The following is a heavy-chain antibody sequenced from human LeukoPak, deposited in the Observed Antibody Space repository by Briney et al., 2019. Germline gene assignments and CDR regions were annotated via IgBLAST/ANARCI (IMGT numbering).Heavy chain of an antibody. CDR2: INPNNGDT. Sequence: ASVKVSCKASGYTFTGYYMHWVRQAPGQGLEWMEWINPNNGDTHYAQKFQGRVTMTRDTSISTAYMELSRLRSDDTAVYYCARGVAGVYFYYYMDVWGKGTTVTVSS. CDR3: ARGVAGVYFYYYMDV. D-gene: IGHD1-14*01. CDR1: GYTFTGYY. V-gene: IGHV1-2*02. J-gene: IGHJ6*03.